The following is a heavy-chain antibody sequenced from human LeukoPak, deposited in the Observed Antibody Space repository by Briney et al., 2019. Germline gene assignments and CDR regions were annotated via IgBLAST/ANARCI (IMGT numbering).Heavy chain of an antibody. V-gene: IGHV3-53*01. CDR1: GFTVSSNS. J-gene: IGHJ4*02. Sequence: PGGSLRLSCTVSGFTVSSNSMSWVRQAPGKGLEWVSFIYSDNTHYSDSVKGRFTISRDNSKNTLYLQMNSLRAEDTAVYYCAKDRVGATLYFDYWGQGTLVTVSS. D-gene: IGHD1-26*01. CDR2: IYSDNT. CDR3: AKDRVGATLYFDY.